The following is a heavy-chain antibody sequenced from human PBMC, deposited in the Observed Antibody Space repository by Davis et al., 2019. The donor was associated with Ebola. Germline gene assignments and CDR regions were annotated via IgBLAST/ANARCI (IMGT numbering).Heavy chain of an antibody. V-gene: IGHV3-74*01. CDR3: ARDSMDTVMVPYYYYYGMDV. D-gene: IGHD5-18*01. CDR1: GFTFNRHW. J-gene: IGHJ6*02. Sequence: GESLKIPCAASGFTFNRHWLHWVRQSPGTGLVWVARITRDGSGAYHADSVKGRFTISRNNGKNTLYLQMNGLRAEDTAVYYCARDSMDTVMVPYYYYYGMDVWGQGTTVTVSS. CDR2: ITRDGSGA.